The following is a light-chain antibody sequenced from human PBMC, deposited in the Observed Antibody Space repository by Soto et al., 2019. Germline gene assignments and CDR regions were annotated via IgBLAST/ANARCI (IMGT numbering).Light chain of an antibody. CDR3: QQYHSTLSIT. CDR2: WAS. J-gene: IGKJ5*01. V-gene: IGKV4-1*01. CDR1: QSVLYSSNNKNY. Sequence: DIVLTQSPHSLAVSLGERATINCKSSQSVLYSSNNKNYLAWYQQKPGQPPKLLIYWASTRESGVPDRFSGSWSGTDFTLTISSLQAEDVAVYYCQQYHSTLSITFGQGTRLEIK.